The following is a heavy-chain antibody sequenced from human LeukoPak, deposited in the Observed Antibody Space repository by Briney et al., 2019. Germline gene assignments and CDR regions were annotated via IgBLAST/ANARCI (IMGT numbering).Heavy chain of an antibody. CDR1: GYSFTSYW. J-gene: IGHJ4*02. CDR2: IYPGGSDT. D-gene: IGHD5-18*01. Sequence: GESLKISCKGSGYSFTSYWIGWVRQMPGKGLEWMGIIYPGGSDTRYSPSFQGQVTISADKSISTAYLQWSSLKASDTAMYYCARLDERGYSYGSFDYWGQGTLVTVSS. CDR3: ARLDERGYSYGSFDY. V-gene: IGHV5-51*01.